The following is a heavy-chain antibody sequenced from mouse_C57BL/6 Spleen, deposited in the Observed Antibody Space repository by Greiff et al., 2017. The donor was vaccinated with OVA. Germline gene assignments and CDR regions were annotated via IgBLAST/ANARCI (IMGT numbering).Heavy chain of an antibody. CDR2: INPGSGGT. CDR1: GYAFTNYL. J-gene: IGHJ4*01. V-gene: IGHV1-54*01. CDR3: ARFLYYDYAMDY. Sequence: VQVVESGAELVRPGTSVKVSCKASGYAFTNYLIEWVKQRPGQGLEWIGVINPGSGGTNYNEKFKGKATLTADKSSSTAYMQLSSLTSEDSAVYFCARFLYYDYAMDYWGQGTSVTVSS. D-gene: IGHD1-1*01.